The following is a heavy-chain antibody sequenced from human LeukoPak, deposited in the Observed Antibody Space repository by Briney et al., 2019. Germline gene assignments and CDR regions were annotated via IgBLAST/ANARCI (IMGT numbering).Heavy chain of an antibody. D-gene: IGHD2-2*01. V-gene: IGHV4-4*07. CDR1: GGSISSYY. Sequence: SETLSLTCTVSGGSISSYYWSWIRQPAGKGLEWIGRIYTSGSTNYNPSLKSRVTMSVDTSKNQFSLKLCSVTAADTAVYYCARARSPLDCSSTSCPDYYYYYYMDVWGKGTTVTVSS. J-gene: IGHJ6*03. CDR3: ARARSPLDCSSTSCPDYYYYYYMDV. CDR2: IYTSGST.